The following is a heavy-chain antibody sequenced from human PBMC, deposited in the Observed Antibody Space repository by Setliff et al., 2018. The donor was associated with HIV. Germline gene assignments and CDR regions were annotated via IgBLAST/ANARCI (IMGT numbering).Heavy chain of an antibody. Sequence: SETLSLNCTVSGGSMSPYYWSWIRQGDGIGLEWIGRIYGSGSTIYNPSLRSRVTMSVDVSKNQFSLKLSSVTAADTAVYYCAKSGGWYEGLDSWGQGTLVTVSS. CDR1: GGSMSPYY. CDR3: AKSGGWYEGLDS. V-gene: IGHV4-4*07. CDR2: IYGSGST. D-gene: IGHD6-19*01. J-gene: IGHJ4*02.